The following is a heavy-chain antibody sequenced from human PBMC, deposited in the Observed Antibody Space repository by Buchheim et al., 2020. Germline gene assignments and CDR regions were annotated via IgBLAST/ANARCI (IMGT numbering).Heavy chain of an antibody. CDR3: AGGGGGLLWFGEFPYYYYGMDV. V-gene: IGHV4-34*01. CDR1: GGSFSGYY. CDR2: INHSGST. D-gene: IGHD3-10*01. Sequence: QVQLQQWGAGLLKPSETLSLTCAVYGGSFSGYYWSWLRQPPGKGLEWIGEINHSGSTNYNPSLKSRVTISVDTSKNQFSLKLSSVTAADTAVYYCAGGGGGLLWFGEFPYYYYGMDVWGQGTT. J-gene: IGHJ6*02.